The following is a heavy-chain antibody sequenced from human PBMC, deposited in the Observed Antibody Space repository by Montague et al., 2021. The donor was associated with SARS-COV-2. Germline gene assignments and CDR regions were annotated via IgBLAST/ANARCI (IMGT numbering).Heavy chain of an antibody. CDR2: IIPILGIA. D-gene: IGHD3-9*01. V-gene: IGHV1-69*04. CDR3: AREVDYDILTGSYRIYYFDY. J-gene: IGHJ4*02. CDR1: GGTFSSYA. Sequence: SVKVSCKASGGTFSSYAISWVRQAPGQGLEWMGRIIPILGIANYAQKFQGRVTITADKSTSTAYMELSSLRSEDTAVYYCAREVDYDILTGSYRIYYFDYWGQGTLVTVSS.